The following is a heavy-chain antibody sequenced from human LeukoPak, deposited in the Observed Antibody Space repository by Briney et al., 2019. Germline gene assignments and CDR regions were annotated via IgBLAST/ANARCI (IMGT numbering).Heavy chain of an antibody. Sequence: SETLSLTXAVSGYSISSGYYWGWIRQPPGKGLEWIGSIYHSGSTYYNPSLKSRVTISVDTSKNLFSLKLSSVTAADTAVYYCARQGPQYYDYVWGSYRDYYYYYMDVWGKGTTVTVSS. J-gene: IGHJ6*03. CDR3: ARQGPQYYDYVWGSYRDYYYYYMDV. CDR1: GYSISSGYY. CDR2: IYHSGST. V-gene: IGHV4-38-2*01. D-gene: IGHD3-16*02.